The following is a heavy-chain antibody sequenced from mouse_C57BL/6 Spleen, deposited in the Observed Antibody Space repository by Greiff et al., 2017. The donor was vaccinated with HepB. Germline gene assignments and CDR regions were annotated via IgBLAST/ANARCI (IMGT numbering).Heavy chain of an antibody. J-gene: IGHJ2*01. D-gene: IGHD2-3*01. V-gene: IGHV5-16*01. Sequence: EVQVVESEGGLVQPGSSMKLSCTASGFTFSDYYMAWVRQVPEKGLEWVANINYDGSSTYYLDSLKSRFIISRDNAKNILYLQMSSLKSEDTATYYCARDYGYYEFDYWGQGTTLTVSS. CDR2: INYDGSST. CDR3: ARDYGYYEFDY. CDR1: GFTFSDYY.